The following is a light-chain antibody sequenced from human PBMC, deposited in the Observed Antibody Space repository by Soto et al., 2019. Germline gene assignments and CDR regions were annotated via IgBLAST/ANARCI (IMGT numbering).Light chain of an antibody. CDR2: VNS. CDR1: SSNIGAGYD. J-gene: IGLJ2*01. CDR3: QSYDSSLSGWV. V-gene: IGLV1-40*01. Sequence: QSVLTQPPSVSGAPGQRVTFSCTGSSSNIGAGYDVHWYQQLPGTAPKLLIYVNSNRPSGVPDRFSGSKSGTSASLAITGRQAEDEADYYCQSYDSSLSGWVFGGGTKLTVL.